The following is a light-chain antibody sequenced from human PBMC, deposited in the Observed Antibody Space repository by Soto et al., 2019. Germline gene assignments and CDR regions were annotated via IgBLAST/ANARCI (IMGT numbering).Light chain of an antibody. CDR1: HHITNY. J-gene: IGKJ3*01. Sequence: DIQLTQSPSSLSASVGDRVTITCQAGHHITNYLHWFQQKPGKAPKLLIYDASKLQTGVPSKFSGSGSGKDFTFTISSLQPEDITTYYCQQYDALTFTFGPGTKVDIK. V-gene: IGKV1-33*01. CDR3: QQYDALTFT. CDR2: DAS.